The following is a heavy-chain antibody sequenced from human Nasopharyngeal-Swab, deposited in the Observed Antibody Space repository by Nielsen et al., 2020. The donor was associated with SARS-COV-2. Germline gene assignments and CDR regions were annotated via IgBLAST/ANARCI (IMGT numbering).Heavy chain of an antibody. CDR1: GYRFTSYW. J-gene: IGHJ4*02. D-gene: IGHD1-26*01. CDR2: IYPGDSET. CDR3: ARPLWSYADHFDY. Sequence: GESLKISCKGSGYRFTSYWIGWVRQMPGKGLEWMGIIYPGDSETRYSPSFQGQVTISADKSISTAYPQWSSLKASDTAVYYCARPLWSYADHFDYWGQGTLVTVSS. V-gene: IGHV5-51*01.